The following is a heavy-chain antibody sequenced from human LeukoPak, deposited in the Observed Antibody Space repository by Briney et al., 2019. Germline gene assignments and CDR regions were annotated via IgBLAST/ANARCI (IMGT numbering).Heavy chain of an antibody. CDR3: ARVPPYCSSTSCYTMNYGMDV. V-gene: IGHV4-39*01. CDR1: GGSISSSSYY. D-gene: IGHD2-2*02. Sequence: SETLSLTCTVSGGSISSSSYYWGWIRQPPGKGLEWIGSIYYSGSTYYNPSLKSRVTISVDTSKNQFSLKLSSVTAADTAVYYCARVPPYCSSTSCYTMNYGMDVWGQGTTVTVSS. CDR2: IYYSGST. J-gene: IGHJ6*02.